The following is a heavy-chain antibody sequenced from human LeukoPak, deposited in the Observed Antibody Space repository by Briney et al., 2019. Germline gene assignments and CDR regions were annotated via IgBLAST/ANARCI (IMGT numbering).Heavy chain of an antibody. CDR2: IYPGDSDT. J-gene: IGHJ6*02. Sequence: GESLKISCKGSGYSFTSYWIGWVRQMPGKGLEWMGIIYPGDSDTTYSPSFQGQVTISADKSISTAYLQWSSLKASDTAMYYCARRDGYCSSTSANADPYYGREVWGQGTTVTPS. D-gene: IGHD2-2*01. CDR3: ARRDGYCSSTSANADPYYGREV. V-gene: IGHV5-51*01. CDR1: GYSFTSYW.